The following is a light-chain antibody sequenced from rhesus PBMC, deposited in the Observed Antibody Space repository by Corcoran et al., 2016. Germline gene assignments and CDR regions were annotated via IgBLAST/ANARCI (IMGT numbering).Light chain of an antibody. J-gene: IGKJ1*01. CDR2: AAS. Sequence: DIQMTQSPSSLSASVGDRVTVTCRASQGINKELSWYQQRPGKAPTLLIYAASSLLTGVSSRFSVSGAGTDYTRTISILQPEDIATYYCLQDYTTPWTFGQGTKVEIK. CDR3: LQDYTTPWT. V-gene: IGKV1-94*01. CDR1: QGINKE.